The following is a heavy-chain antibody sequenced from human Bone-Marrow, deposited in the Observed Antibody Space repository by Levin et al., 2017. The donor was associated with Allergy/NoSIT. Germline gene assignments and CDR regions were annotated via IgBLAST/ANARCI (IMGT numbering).Heavy chain of an antibody. CDR1: GFTFNNSP. CDR2: ITGGGAVS. J-gene: IGHJ4*02. D-gene: IGHD5-12*01. Sequence: RGESLKISCAASGFTFNNSPMTWVRQAPGTGLEWVSAITGGGAVSFYADSVKGRFTISRDNSKSTVYLEMNNLRAEDTALYYCAKWLERGALHWVGIDYWGQGTLVIVSS. CDR3: AKWLERGALHWVGIDY. V-gene: IGHV3-23*01.